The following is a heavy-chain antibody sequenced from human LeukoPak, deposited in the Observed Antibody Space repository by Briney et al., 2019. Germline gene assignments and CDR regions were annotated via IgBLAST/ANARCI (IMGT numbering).Heavy chain of an antibody. CDR1: GGPISSYY. CDR2: IYSSGSP. V-gene: IGHV4-59*01. Sequence: SETLSLTXTVSGGPISSYYWSWIRQPPGKGLEWIGYIYSSGSPNYSPSLKSRVTISVDTSKNQFSLKLSSVTAADTAVYYCARDGGGYYRRDYYYYKDVWGKGTTVTVSS. D-gene: IGHD3-3*01. CDR3: ARDGGGYYRRDYYYYKDV. J-gene: IGHJ6*03.